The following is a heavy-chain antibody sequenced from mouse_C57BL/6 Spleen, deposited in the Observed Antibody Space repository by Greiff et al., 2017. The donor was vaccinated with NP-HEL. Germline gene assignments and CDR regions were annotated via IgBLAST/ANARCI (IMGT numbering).Heavy chain of an antibody. CDR2: INYDGSST. CDR3: ARDGALYEGWYFDV. CDR1: GFTFSDYY. D-gene: IGHD2-3*01. Sequence: EVKLMESEGGLVQPGSSMKLSCTASGFTFSDYYMAWVRQVPEKGLEWVANINYDGSSTYYLDSLKSRFIISRDNAKNILYLQMSSLKSEDTATYYCARDGALYEGWYFDVWGTGTTVTVSS. V-gene: IGHV5-16*01. J-gene: IGHJ1*03.